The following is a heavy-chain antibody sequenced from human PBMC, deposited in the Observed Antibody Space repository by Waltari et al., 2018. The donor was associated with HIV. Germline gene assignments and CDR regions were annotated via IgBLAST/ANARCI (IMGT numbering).Heavy chain of an antibody. Sequence: EVQVLESGGALVQPGGSLRLSCAASGFHFSNYGMSWVRQAPGKGLEWVATISGRGGSTYYADSVKGRFTVSRDNSKNTLYLQMNSLRAEDTAVYFCVKEHQYSHSWYSYYGMDVWGQGTTVTVSS. CDR2: ISGRGGST. V-gene: IGHV3-23*01. D-gene: IGHD6-13*01. J-gene: IGHJ6*02. CDR3: VKEHQYSHSWYSYYGMDV. CDR1: GFHFSNYG.